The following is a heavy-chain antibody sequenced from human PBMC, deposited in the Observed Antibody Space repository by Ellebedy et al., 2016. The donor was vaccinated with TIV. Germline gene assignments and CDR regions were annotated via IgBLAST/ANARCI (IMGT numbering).Heavy chain of an antibody. D-gene: IGHD3-10*01. V-gene: IGHV3-7*01. CDR3: ARDRYYGSGSYHDY. CDR1: GFTFTSYW. Sequence: GGSLRLXXAASGFTFTSYWMSWVRQAPGKGLEWVANIKQDGSEKYYVDSVKGRFTISRDNAKNSLYLQMNSLRAEDTAVYYCARDRYYGSGSYHDYWGQGTLVTVSS. J-gene: IGHJ4*02. CDR2: IKQDGSEK.